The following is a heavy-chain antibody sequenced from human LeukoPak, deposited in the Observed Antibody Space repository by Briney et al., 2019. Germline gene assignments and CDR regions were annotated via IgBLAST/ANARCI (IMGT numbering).Heavy chain of an antibody. V-gene: IGHV4-61*01. CDR3: GRMWVRGVEGDY. CDR1: GRPYSRRSYH. D-gene: IGHD3-10*01. Sequence: SETLALICAVSGRPYSRRSYHWTWIRQPPGKVLERIGYIYYSGSTNYNPSLTSRVTISVERSKNQFSLALSSVYAADTTVYYCGRMWVRGVEGDYWGQGTLVTVSS. J-gene: IGHJ4*02. CDR2: IYYSGST.